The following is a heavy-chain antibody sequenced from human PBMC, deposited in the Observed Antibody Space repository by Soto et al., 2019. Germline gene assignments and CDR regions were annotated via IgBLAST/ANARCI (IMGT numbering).Heavy chain of an antibody. Sequence: LRLSCAASGFTFSSYSMNWVRQAPGKGLEWVSSISSSSSYIYYADSVKGRFTISRDNAKNSLYLQMDSLRAEDTAVYYCARMVDYYYGMDVWGQGTTVTVSS. J-gene: IGHJ6*02. CDR2: ISSSSSYI. V-gene: IGHV3-21*01. CDR3: ARMVDYYYGMDV. D-gene: IGHD2-15*01. CDR1: GFTFSSYS.